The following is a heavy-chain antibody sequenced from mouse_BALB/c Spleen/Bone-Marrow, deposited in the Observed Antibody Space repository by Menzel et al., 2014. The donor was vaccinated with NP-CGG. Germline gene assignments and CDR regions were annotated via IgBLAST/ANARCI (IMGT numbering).Heavy chain of an antibody. Sequence: VQLQQSGAELVKPGAPVKLSCKASGYTFTSYWMNWVKQRPGRGLEWIGRIGPSDSETHYNQKFKDKATLTVDKSSSTAYIQLSSLTSEDSAVYYCARNWVYFDYWGQGTTLTVSS. CDR3: ARNWVYFDY. V-gene: IGHV1-69*02. CDR2: IGPSDSET. J-gene: IGHJ2*01. D-gene: IGHD4-1*01. CDR1: GYTFTSYW.